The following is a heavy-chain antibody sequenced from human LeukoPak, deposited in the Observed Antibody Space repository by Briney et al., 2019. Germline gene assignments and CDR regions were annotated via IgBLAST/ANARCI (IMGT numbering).Heavy chain of an antibody. CDR1: GYSFTNYW. V-gene: IGHV5-51*01. Sequence: GESLKISCEGSGYSFTNYWIGWVRQVPGKGLEWMGIIYPGDSDTRYSPSFQGQVTISADKSISTAYLQWSSLKASDTAMYYCASPSIVGATTYAFDIWGQGTTVTVSS. D-gene: IGHD1-26*01. CDR2: IYPGDSDT. J-gene: IGHJ3*02. CDR3: ASPSIVGATTYAFDI.